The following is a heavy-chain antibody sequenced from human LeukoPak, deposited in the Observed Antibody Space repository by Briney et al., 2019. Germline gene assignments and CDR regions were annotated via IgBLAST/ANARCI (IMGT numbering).Heavy chain of an antibody. CDR1: GYSISSGFY. D-gene: IGHD2-15*01. J-gene: IGHJ4*02. Sequence: SETLSLTCSVSGYSISSGFYWGWIRQPPGKGLECIGSMFHSGSTYYNPSLKSRVTISVDTSKNQFSLKLSSVTAADTAVYYCARRRYCSGGSCYDYWGQGTLVTVSS. CDR2: MFHSGST. V-gene: IGHV4-38-2*02. CDR3: ARRRYCSGGSCYDY.